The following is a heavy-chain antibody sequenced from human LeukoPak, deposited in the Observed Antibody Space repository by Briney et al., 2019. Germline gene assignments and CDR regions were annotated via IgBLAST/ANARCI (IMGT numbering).Heavy chain of an antibody. D-gene: IGHD5-18*01. J-gene: IGHJ4*02. CDR1: GFTVSSDY. CDR2: IYSGGST. V-gene: IGHV3-66*01. CDR3: ARGYSYGTFDH. Sequence: GGSLRLSCAASGFTVSSDYMSWVRQAPGKGLEWVSVIYSGGSTYYADSVKGRFTISRDNAKNSLYLQMNSLRAEDTAVYYCARGYSYGTFDHWGQGTLVTVSS.